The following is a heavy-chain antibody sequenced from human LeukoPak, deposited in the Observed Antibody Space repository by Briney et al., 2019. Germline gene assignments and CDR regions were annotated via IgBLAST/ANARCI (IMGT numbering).Heavy chain of an antibody. Sequence: GGSLRLSCAASGFTFSSYEMNWVRQAPGKGLEWVSYISSSGSTIYYADSVKGRFTISRDNAKNSLYLQMNSLRAEDTAVYYCARDRSGFSGYDFFDYWGQGTLVTVSS. D-gene: IGHD5-12*01. CDR1: GFTFSSYE. CDR3: ARDRSGFSGYDFFDY. CDR2: ISSSGSTI. V-gene: IGHV3-48*03. J-gene: IGHJ4*02.